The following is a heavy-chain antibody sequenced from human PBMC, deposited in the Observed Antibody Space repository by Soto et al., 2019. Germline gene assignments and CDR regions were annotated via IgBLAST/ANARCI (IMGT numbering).Heavy chain of an antibody. CDR2: ISWNSGSI. D-gene: IGHD6-13*01. CDR3: AKDIYSSPHWYFDL. V-gene: IGHV3-9*01. CDR1: GFTFDDYA. J-gene: IGHJ2*01. Sequence: EVQLVESGGGLVQTGRSLRLSCAASGFTFDDYAMHWVRQAPGKGLEWVSGISWNSGSIGYADSVKGRFTISRDNAKNSLYLQMNSLRAEDTALYYCAKDIYSSPHWYFDLWGRGTLVTVSS.